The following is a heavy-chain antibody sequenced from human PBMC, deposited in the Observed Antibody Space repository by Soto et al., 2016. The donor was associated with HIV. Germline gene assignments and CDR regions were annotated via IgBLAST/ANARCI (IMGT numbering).Heavy chain of an antibody. V-gene: IGHV1-69-2*01. J-gene: IGHJ4*02. D-gene: IGHD4-17*01. Sequence: EVQMEQSGTEVKQPGATVKISCKVSGYTFTDYYIHWVLQAPGKGLERMGFVDPEDGETLYAEKFQGRVTITADTSTNIVYMELSSLRSEDTAVFYCARDDYYDYAFDYWGQGTLVTVSS. CDR2: VDPEDGET. CDR1: GYTFTDYY. CDR3: ARDDYYDYAFDY.